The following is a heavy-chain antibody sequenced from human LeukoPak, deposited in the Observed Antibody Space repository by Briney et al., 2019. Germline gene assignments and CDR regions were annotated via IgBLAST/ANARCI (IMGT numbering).Heavy chain of an antibody. Sequence: GGSLRLSCAASGFTFSSYHMDWVRQAPGKGLEWVSFISSSSDYISYADSVKGRFTISRDNAKSSLYLRMNSLRAEDTAVYYCVKRAHSGSDLRAFGIWGQGTMVTISS. J-gene: IGHJ3*02. D-gene: IGHD5-12*01. CDR2: ISSSSDYI. CDR3: VKRAHSGSDLRAFGI. V-gene: IGHV3-21*01. CDR1: GFTFSSYH.